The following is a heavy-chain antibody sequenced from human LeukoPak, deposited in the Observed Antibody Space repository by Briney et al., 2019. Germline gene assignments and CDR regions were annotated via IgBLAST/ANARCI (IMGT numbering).Heavy chain of an antibody. CDR2: IIPIFGTA. D-gene: IGHD6-13*01. J-gene: IGHJ4*02. V-gene: IGHV1-69*13. CDR1: GGTFSSYA. CDR3: ARTSHSSSWYDYFDY. Sequence: SVKVSCKASGGTFSSYAISWVRRAPGQGLEWMGGIIPIFGTANYAQKFQGRVTITADESTSTAYMELSSLRSEDTAVYYCARTSHSSSWYDYFDYWGQGTLVTVSS.